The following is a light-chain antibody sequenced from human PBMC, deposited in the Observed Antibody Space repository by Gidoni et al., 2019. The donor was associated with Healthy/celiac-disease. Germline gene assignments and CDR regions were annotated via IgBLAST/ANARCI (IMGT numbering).Light chain of an antibody. CDR1: QSISSY. Sequence: DIQMTQSPSSLSASVGDRVTITCRASQSISSYLNWYQQKPGKAPKLLIYAASSLQSGVPSGFCGSGSGTDFTLTISSMQHQEFATSYCRQQYSTTPPTFGGGTKVEIK. CDR3: RQQYSTTPPT. V-gene: IGKV1-39*01. CDR2: AAS. J-gene: IGKJ4*02.